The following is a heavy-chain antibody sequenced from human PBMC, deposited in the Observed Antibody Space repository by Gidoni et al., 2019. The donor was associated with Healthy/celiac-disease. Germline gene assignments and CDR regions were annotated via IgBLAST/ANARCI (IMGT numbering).Heavy chain of an antibody. CDR3: TTDMRLVGATPLYGMDV. CDR1: GFTFSNAW. CDR2: IKSKTDGGTT. V-gene: IGHV3-15*01. Sequence: EVQLVESGGSLVKPGGSLRLSCAASGFTFSNAWMSWVRQAPGKGLEWVGRIKSKTDGGTTDYAAPVKGRFTISRDDSKNTLYLQMNSLKTEDTAVYYCTTDMRLVGATPLYGMDVWGQGTTVTVSS. J-gene: IGHJ6*02. D-gene: IGHD1-26*01.